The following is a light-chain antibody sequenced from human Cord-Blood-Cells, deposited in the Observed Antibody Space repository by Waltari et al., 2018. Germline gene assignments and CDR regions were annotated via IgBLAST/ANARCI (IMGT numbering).Light chain of an antibody. CDR2: DAS. Sequence: EIVLTQSPATLSFSPGERATLSCRASQSVSSYLAWYQQNPGQAPRLLIYDASNRSTGIPARFSGSGSGTDFTLTISSLEPEDFAVYYCQQRSNWPPKLTFGGGTKVEIK. V-gene: IGKV3-11*01. CDR3: QQRSNWPPKLT. CDR1: QSVSSY. J-gene: IGKJ4*01.